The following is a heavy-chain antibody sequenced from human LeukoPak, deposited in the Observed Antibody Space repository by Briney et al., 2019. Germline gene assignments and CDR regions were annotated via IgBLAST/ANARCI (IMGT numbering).Heavy chain of an antibody. V-gene: IGHV3-23*01. J-gene: IGHJ4*02. CDR3: AKWGDYDILTGYYDSDY. CDR2: IVGSGSST. Sequence: PGASLRLSCAAFGFTFSNYAMSWVRQAPGKGLEWVSAIVGSGSSTYYADSVKGRFTISRDNSKNTLYLQLNRLRAEDTAVYYCAKWGDYDILTGYYDSDYWGQGTLVTVSS. D-gene: IGHD3-9*01. CDR1: GFTFSNYA.